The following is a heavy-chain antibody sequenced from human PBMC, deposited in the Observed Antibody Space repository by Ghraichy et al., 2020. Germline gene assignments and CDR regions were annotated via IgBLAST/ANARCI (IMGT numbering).Heavy chain of an antibody. Sequence: SVKVSCKASGGTFSSYAISWVRQAPGQGLEWMGGIIPIFGTANYAQKFQGRVTITADESTSTAYMELSSLRSEDTAVYYCARLNGSGSYYPHYYYYYGMDVWGQGTTVTVSS. J-gene: IGHJ6*02. CDR1: GGTFSSYA. CDR3: ARLNGSGSYYPHYYYYYGMDV. D-gene: IGHD3-10*01. CDR2: IIPIFGTA. V-gene: IGHV1-69*13.